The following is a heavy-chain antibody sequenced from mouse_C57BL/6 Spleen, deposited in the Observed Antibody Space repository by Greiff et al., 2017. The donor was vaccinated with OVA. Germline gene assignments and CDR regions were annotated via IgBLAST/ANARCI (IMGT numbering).Heavy chain of an antibody. CDR1: GYTFTSYW. D-gene: IGHD1-1*01. CDR2: IHPNSGST. J-gene: IGHJ2*01. CDR3: AREGFTTVVATNFDY. Sequence: VQLQQPGAELVKPGASVKLSCKASGYTFTSYWMHWVKQRPGPGLEWIGMIHPNSGSTNYNEKFKSKATLTVDKSSSTAYMQLSSLTSEDSAVYYCAREGFTTVVATNFDYWGQGTTLTVSS. V-gene: IGHV1-64*01.